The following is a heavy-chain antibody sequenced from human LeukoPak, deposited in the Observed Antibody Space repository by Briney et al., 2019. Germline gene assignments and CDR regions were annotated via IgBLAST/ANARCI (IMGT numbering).Heavy chain of an antibody. CDR2: IRSDGSTK. V-gene: IGHV3-30*02. CDR1: GFTFSTYG. CDR3: AKDQLLGGSYTFDY. D-gene: IGHD1-26*01. Sequence: GGSLRLSCAASGFTFSTYGMHWVRQAPGKRLEWVAFIRSDGSTKYFADSVKGRFTISRDNSKNSLYLQMNSLRAEDTAVYYCAKDQLLGGSYTFDYWGQGTLVTVSS. J-gene: IGHJ4*02.